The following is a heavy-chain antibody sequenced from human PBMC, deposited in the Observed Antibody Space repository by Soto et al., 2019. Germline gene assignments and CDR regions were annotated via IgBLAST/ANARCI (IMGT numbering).Heavy chain of an antibody. J-gene: IGHJ6*02. V-gene: IGHV3-7*01. CDR3: GRGVEWLAYYGMGV. CDR2: IKQDGSEK. D-gene: IGHD6-19*01. CDR1: GFTVSRYW. Sequence: GGSLRLSCAASGFTVSRYWMSWVRQAPGKGLEWVANIKQDGSEKYYVDSVKGRFSISRENAQNSLHLQMNSLRDEDTAVYYCGRGVEWLAYYGMGVWGQGTTVTSP.